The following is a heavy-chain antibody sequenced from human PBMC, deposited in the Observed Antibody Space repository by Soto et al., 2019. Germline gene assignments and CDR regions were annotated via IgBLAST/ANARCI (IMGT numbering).Heavy chain of an antibody. CDR1: GFTFSSYA. D-gene: IGHD1-26*01. CDR3: APKPRVGAPIGSGY. V-gene: IGHV3-23*01. J-gene: IGHJ4*02. Sequence: GGSRRLSGAASGFTFSSYALSWVRQAPGKGLEWVSAVSGSGVNTYYADSVKGLFTISRDNSKNTLFLQMNSLRAEDTDVYYCAPKPRVGAPIGSGYWGKGIL. CDR2: VSGSGVNT.